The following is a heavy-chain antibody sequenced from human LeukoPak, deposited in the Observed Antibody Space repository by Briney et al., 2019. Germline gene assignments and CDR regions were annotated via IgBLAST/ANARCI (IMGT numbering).Heavy chain of an antibody. J-gene: IGHJ4*02. D-gene: IGHD5-18*01. V-gene: IGHV1-69*13. CDR3: ARATAMVTVFDY. Sequence: GASVKVSCKASGYTFTSYYMHWVRQAPGQGLEWMGGIIPIFGTANYAQKFQGRVTITADESTSTAYMELSSLRSEDTAVCYCARATAMVTVFDYWGQGTLVTVSS. CDR2: IIPIFGTA. CDR1: GYTFTSYY.